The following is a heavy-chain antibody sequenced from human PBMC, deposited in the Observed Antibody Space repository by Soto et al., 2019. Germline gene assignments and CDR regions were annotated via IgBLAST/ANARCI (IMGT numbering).Heavy chain of an antibody. Sequence: EVQLLESGGGLVQPGGSLRLSCAASGFTFSSYAMSWVRQAPGKGLEWVSGISGSGDSTYYADSVKGRFTISRDNSKNTVYLQMNSLRAEDTGVYYCAKGVPGIAVAGTGYFQHWGQGTLVTVSS. CDR3: AKGVPGIAVAGTGYFQH. J-gene: IGHJ1*01. V-gene: IGHV3-23*01. CDR2: ISGSGDST. CDR1: GFTFSSYA. D-gene: IGHD6-19*01.